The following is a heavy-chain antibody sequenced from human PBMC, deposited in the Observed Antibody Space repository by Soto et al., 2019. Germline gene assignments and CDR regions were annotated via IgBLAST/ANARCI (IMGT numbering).Heavy chain of an antibody. CDR1: GYTFTSYY. CDR2: INPSGGST. V-gene: IGHV1-46*01. D-gene: IGHD6-6*01. J-gene: IGHJ4*02. CDR3: AREHEAFSSSSGNPY. Sequence: ASVKVSCKASGYTFTSYYMHWVRQAPGQGLEWMGIINPSGGSTSYAQKFQGRVTMTRDTSTSTVYMELSSLRSEDTAVYYCAREHEAFSSSSGNPYWGQGTLVTVSS.